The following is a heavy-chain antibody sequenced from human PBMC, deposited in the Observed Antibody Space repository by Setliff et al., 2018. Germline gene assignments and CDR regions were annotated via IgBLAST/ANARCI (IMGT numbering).Heavy chain of an antibody. D-gene: IGHD6-19*01. V-gene: IGHV4-34*01. CDR1: GGSFSGFY. CDR2: INHSGST. J-gene: IGHJ4*02. Sequence: PSETLSLTCAVYGGSFSGFYWPWIRQSPGKGLEWIGEINHSGSTYYNPSLKSRVTISVDTSKNQFSLKLDSVIVADTAVYYCASNPFNSGPPYYFDYWGQGTLVTVSS. CDR3: ASNPFNSGPPYYFDY.